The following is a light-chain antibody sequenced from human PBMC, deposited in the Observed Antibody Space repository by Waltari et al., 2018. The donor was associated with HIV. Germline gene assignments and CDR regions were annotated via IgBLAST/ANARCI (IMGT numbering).Light chain of an antibody. V-gene: IGKV3D-15*01. Sequence: EIVMTQSPATLSVSPGERATLSCRASQSVSSSLAWYQQKPGQAPRLLIYGASTRATGTPARFSGSGSGTDFTLTISSLQSEDCAVYYCQQYNNWPRTFGQGTKLEIK. CDR3: QQYNNWPRT. CDR1: QSVSSS. CDR2: GAS. J-gene: IGKJ2*01.